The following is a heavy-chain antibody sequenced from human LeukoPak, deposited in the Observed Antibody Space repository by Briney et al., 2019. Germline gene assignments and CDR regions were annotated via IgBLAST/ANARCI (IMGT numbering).Heavy chain of an antibody. CDR1: GFTFHTYG. CDR2: IGPDGGTT. Sequence: GGSLRLSCAASGFTFHTYGMHWVRQAPGKGLEYVSGIGPDGGTTYYAKSVKGRFTISRDNSKSMVYLQMDSLTADDMAIYYCARGAQLTDYWGQGTLVTVSS. V-gene: IGHV3-64*01. D-gene: IGHD6-13*01. CDR3: ARGAQLTDY. J-gene: IGHJ4*02.